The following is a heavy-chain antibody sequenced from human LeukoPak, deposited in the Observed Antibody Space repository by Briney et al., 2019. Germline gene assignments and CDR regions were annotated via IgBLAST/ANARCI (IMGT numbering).Heavy chain of an antibody. CDR3: TREVWGSFGY. V-gene: IGHV3-23*01. Sequence: GGSLRLSCEASGFTFNIYAMTWVRQAPGRGLEWVSAISTSADTYYADSVRGRFTISRDNSKNTVYLQMNSLRADDTAVYYCTREVWGSFGYWGQGALVTVSS. CDR1: GFTFNIYA. CDR2: ISTSADT. J-gene: IGHJ4*02. D-gene: IGHD3-16*01.